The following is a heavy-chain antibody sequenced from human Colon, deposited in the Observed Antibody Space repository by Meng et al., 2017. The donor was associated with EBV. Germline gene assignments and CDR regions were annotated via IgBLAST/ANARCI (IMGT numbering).Heavy chain of an antibody. CDR1: GGAFRDYY. J-gene: IGHJ5*02. Sequence: QVQRQQGGAGRLKPSETLARSWAVYGGAFRDYYWTWIRHPPGKGLEWIGEIDHRGNTKYNPSLKSRVTISLDTSKKQFSLKVSSVTAADSAVYYCARRGPSGNFSPWSQGALVTVSS. V-gene: IGHV4-34*01. CDR3: ARRGPSGNFSP. CDR2: IDHRGNT. D-gene: IGHD3-10*01.